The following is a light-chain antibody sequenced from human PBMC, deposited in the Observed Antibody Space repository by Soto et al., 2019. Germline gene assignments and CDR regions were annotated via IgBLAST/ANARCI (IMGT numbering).Light chain of an antibody. CDR3: QHHKRSPRT. J-gene: IGKJ1*01. CDR2: HTS. Sequence: DIQMTQSPSTLSASVGDRVTITCRASESIDIWLAWYQQKPGKAPKLLIYHTSSLESGFPSRFSGSGSGTEFTLTISSLQPDDFASYYCQHHKRSPRTFGQGPKVEI. CDR1: ESIDIW. V-gene: IGKV1-5*03.